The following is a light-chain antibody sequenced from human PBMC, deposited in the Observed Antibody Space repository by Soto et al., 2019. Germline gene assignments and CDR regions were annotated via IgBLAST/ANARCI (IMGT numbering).Light chain of an antibody. J-gene: IGLJ3*02. CDR1: SSNIANNY. CDR2: RNN. CDR3: AAWDSSLSGWV. V-gene: IGLV1-47*01. Sequence: VVTQPPSASATPGQRVTISCSGSSSNIANNYVYWFQHLPGTAPKLLIYRNNLRPSGVPDRFSGSKSGTSASLAISGLRSEDEADYYCAAWDSSLSGWVFGGGTKLTVL.